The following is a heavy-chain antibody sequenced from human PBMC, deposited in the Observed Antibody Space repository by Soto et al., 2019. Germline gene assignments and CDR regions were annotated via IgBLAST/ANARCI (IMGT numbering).Heavy chain of an antibody. V-gene: IGHV3-48*02. D-gene: IGHD3-22*01. CDR3: ARKAIGLNWFDP. J-gene: IGHJ5*02. Sequence: EVQLVESGGGLVQPGGSLRLSCAASGFTFSSYSMNWVRQAPGKGLEWVSYISSSSSTIYYADSVKGRFTISRDNAKNSLYLQMISLRDEDTAVYYCARKAIGLNWFDPWGQGTLVTVSS. CDR2: ISSSSSTI. CDR1: GFTFSSYS.